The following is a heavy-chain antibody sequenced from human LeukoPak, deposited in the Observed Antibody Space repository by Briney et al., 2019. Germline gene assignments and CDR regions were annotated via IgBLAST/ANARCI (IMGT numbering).Heavy chain of an antibody. D-gene: IGHD3-16*01. Sequence: GGSLRLSCAASGFTFSSYAMSWVRQTPEKGLEWVSGIVGSGDSTHYADSVKGRFTISRDNSKNTMYLQMNSLRAEDTAVYYCAKALGGELAVLVYWGRGTLVTVSS. CDR2: IVGSGDST. CDR1: GFTFSSYA. J-gene: IGHJ4*02. V-gene: IGHV3-23*01. CDR3: AKALGGELAVLVY.